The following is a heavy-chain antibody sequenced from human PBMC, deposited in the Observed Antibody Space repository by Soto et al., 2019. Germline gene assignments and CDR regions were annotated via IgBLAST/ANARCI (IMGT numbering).Heavy chain of an antibody. CDR3: VGGYYFGDY. D-gene: IGHD3-22*01. CDR2: ISSDGSNK. CDR1: GFTFSSYG. V-gene: IGHV3-30*03. J-gene: IGHJ4*02. Sequence: QVQLVESGGGVVQPGRSLRLSCAASGFTFSSYGMHWVRQAPGKGLEWVAVISSDGSNKYYADSVKGRFTISRDKSKSTLYLQMNSLRAEDTAVYYCVGGYYFGDYWGQGTLVTVSS.